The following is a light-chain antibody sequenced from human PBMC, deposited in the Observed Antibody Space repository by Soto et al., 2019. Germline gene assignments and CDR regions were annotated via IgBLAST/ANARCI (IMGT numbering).Light chain of an antibody. Sequence: IVLTPSPGTLSMTPAERATLSCRASQSVSSSYLAWYQQKPGQAPTPLCQGRPGRATGIPNRFSGSGSGTDLTLTISRLEPEDFAVYYCQKYGNSRPWPFGQGTRV. V-gene: IGKV3-20*01. CDR3: QKYGNSRPWP. CDR1: QSVSSSY. J-gene: IGKJ1*01. CDR2: GRP.